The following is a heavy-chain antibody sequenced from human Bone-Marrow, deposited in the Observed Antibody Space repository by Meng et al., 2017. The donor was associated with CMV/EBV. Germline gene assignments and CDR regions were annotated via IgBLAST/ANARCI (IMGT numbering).Heavy chain of an antibody. Sequence: GESLKISCAASGFTISSYWMNWVRQTPGKGLEWVAFIRHDGTNKFYGDSVKGRFTISRDNSKNTVYLQMNSLRPEETAVYYCAKDLLLFGGPNAYFDYWGQGTLVTVSS. CDR2: IRHDGTNK. V-gene: IGHV3-30*02. J-gene: IGHJ4*02. CDR1: GFTISSYW. CDR3: AKDLLLFGGPNAYFDY. D-gene: IGHD3-16*01.